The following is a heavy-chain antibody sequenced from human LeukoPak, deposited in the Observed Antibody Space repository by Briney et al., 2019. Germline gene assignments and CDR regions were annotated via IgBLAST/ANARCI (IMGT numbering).Heavy chain of an antibody. V-gene: IGHV4-39*07. Sequence: SETLSLTCTVSGGSISSSSYYWGWIRQPPGKGLEWNGSIYYSESPYYNSSLKRRVTISVDPYKTQFSLKLSPVTADDTVLYYCARVFITMIVVFNWRQGTVVTVSS. CDR1: GGSISSSSYY. CDR3: ARVFITMIVVFN. D-gene: IGHD3-22*01. J-gene: IGHJ4*02. CDR2: IYYSESP.